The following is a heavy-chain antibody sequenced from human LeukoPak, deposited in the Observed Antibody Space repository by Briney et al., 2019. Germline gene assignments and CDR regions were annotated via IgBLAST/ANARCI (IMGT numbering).Heavy chain of an antibody. V-gene: IGHV3-30*04. CDR2: ISMDGIQE. Sequence: PGRSLRLSCAASGFRFNNYAIHCVRQPPGTGLEWVAVISMDGIQEYYADSVKGRFSISRDNSKNTLYLQMNSLRSEDTAVYYCAREVYSYALDALDLWGQGTMVTVSS. D-gene: IGHD5-18*01. CDR3: AREVYSYALDALDL. J-gene: IGHJ3*01. CDR1: GFRFNNYA.